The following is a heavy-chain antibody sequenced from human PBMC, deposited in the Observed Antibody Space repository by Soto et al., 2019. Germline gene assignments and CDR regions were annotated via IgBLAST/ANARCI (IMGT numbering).Heavy chain of an antibody. CDR2: IYYSGST. CDR1: GGSISSGGYY. D-gene: IGHD5-18*01. J-gene: IGHJ4*02. V-gene: IGHV4-31*03. CDR3: ASIGYSYGFSIGYFDY. Sequence: TLSLTCTVSGGSISSGGYYWSWIRQHPGKGLEWIGYIYYSGSTYYNPSLKSRVTISVDTSKNQFSLKLSSVTAADTAVYYCASIGYSYGFSIGYFDYWGQGTLVTVSS.